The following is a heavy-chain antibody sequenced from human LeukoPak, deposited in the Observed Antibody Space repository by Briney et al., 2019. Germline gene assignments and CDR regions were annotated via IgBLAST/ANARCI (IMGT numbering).Heavy chain of an antibody. D-gene: IGHD3-16*01. CDR3: ARGMATLGD. J-gene: IGHJ4*02. CDR1: GLSFSSYA. V-gene: IGHV3-30-3*01. Sequence: GGSLRLSCAASGLSFSSYAMPWVRQAPGKGLEWVAVISYDGSNKYYADSVKGRFTISRDNTKNTLYLQMNSLRAEDTAVYYCARGMATLGDWGQGTLVTVSS. CDR2: ISYDGSNK.